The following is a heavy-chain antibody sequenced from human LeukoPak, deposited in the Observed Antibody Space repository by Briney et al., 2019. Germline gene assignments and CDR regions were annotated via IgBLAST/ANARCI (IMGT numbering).Heavy chain of an antibody. J-gene: IGHJ4*02. V-gene: IGHV3-23*01. CDR1: GFTFSSYA. CDR2: ISGSGGST. Sequence: GGSLRLSCAASGFTFSSYAMSWVRQAPGKGLEWVSAISGSGGSTYYADSVKGRFTISRDNSKNTLYLQMNSLRAEDTAVYYCAKDNVVVPAAISYFDYWGQGTLVTVSS. D-gene: IGHD2-2*01. CDR3: AKDNVVVPAAISYFDY.